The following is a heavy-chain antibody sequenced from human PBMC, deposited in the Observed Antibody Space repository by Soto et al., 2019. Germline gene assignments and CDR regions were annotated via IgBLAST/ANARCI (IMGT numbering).Heavy chain of an antibody. J-gene: IGHJ5*02. D-gene: IGHD6-19*01. CDR1: GYTFTNYG. CDR2: INPHRGNT. CDR3: AGGLGSGWKKNGFDL. V-gene: IGHV1-18*04. Sequence: QVQLVQSGAEVKKPGASVKVSCKASGYTFTNYGIHWVRQAPGQGLEWVGWINPHRGNTAYGQKLQGRVTMTTDTSSTTAYMEVRSLTRDDAAVYYCAGGLGSGWKKNGFDLWGQGTLVTVSS.